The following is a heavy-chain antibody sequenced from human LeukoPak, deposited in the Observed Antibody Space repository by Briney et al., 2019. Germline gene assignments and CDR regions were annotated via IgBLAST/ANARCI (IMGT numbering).Heavy chain of an antibody. J-gene: IGHJ4*02. CDR2: IYYSGST. CDR3: ARAGAKGERPRKLRLFDY. CDR1: GGSISSYY. V-gene: IGHV4-59*12. Sequence: TPSETLSLTCTVSGGSISSYYWSWIRQPPGKGLEWIGYIYYSGSTNYNPSLKSRVTISVDTSKNQFSLKLSSVTAADTAVYYCARAGAKGERPRKLRLFDYWGQGTLVTVSS. D-gene: IGHD1-1*01.